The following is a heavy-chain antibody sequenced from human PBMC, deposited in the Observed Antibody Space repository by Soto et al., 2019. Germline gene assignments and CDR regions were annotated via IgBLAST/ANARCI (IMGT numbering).Heavy chain of an antibody. CDR1: GYTFTSYG. J-gene: IGHJ5*02. CDR2: INAANGDT. CDR3: VRRHVSATGIDWFDP. Sequence: ASVKVSCKASGYTFTSYGIHWVRQAPGQRLEWMGWINAANGDTKYSPKYQGRVTITRATSASTAYMELSSLRSEDTAVYYCVRRHVSATGIDWFDPWGQGTLVTVPQ. D-gene: IGHD6-13*01. V-gene: IGHV1-3*01.